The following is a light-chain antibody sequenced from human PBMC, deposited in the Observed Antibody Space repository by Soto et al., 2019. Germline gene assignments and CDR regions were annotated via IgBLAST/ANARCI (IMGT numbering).Light chain of an antibody. CDR1: QSLVHGDGNTY. CDR2: RVS. CDR3: AQATHFPRT. J-gene: IGKJ1*01. V-gene: IGKV2-24*01. Sequence: DAVLTQTPLSSPVTLGQPATISCRSSQSLVHGDGNTYVSWLQQRPGQSPRLLIYRVSNRFSGVPDRFSGTGAGTDFTLRISRVEAEDVAVYYCAQATHFPRTFGQGTKVEI.